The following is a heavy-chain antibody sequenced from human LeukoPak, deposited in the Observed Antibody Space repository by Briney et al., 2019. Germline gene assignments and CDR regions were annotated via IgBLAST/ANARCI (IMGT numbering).Heavy chain of an antibody. V-gene: IGHV1-18*01. CDR2: ISAYNGNT. J-gene: IGHJ6*03. Sequence: GASVKVSCKASGYTFTSYGISWVRQAPGQGLEWMGWISAYNGNTNYAQKLQGRVTMTTDTTTSTAYMELRSLRSDDTAVYYCARYQSGYYGGDYYMDVWGKGTTVTVSS. D-gene: IGHD3-3*01. CDR1: GYTFTSYG. CDR3: ARYQSGYYGGDYYMDV.